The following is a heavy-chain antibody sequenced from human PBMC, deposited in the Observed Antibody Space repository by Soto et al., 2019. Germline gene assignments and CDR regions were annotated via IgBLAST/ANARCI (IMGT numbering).Heavy chain of an antibody. Sequence: ASVKVSCKASGYTFTGNYMHWVRQAPGQGLEWMALTNPTTGDTKYAQKFQGRVTMTWDTAISTAYMELSRLRSDDTAIYFCARGYCSSIGCSHYFDYWGQGTLVTVSS. CDR3: ARGYCSSIGCSHYFDY. J-gene: IGHJ4*02. CDR1: GYTFTGNY. CDR2: TNPTTGDT. D-gene: IGHD2-2*01. V-gene: IGHV1-2*02.